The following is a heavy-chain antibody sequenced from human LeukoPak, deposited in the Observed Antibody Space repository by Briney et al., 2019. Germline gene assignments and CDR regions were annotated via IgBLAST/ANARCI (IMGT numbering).Heavy chain of an antibody. J-gene: IGHJ4*02. CDR1: GFTFSSYW. CDR3: AGELRYYDFWSGFQDFDY. D-gene: IGHD3-3*01. Sequence: GGSLRLSCAGSGFTFSSYWMSWVRQAPGKGLEWVANIKQDGSEKYYVDSVKGRFTISRDNAKNSLYLQMNSLRAEDTAVYYCAGELRYYDFWSGFQDFDYWGQRTLVTVSS. CDR2: IKQDGSEK. V-gene: IGHV3-7*01.